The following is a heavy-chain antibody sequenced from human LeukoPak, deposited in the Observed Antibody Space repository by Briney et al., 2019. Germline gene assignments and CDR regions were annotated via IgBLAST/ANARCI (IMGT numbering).Heavy chain of an antibody. D-gene: IGHD3-16*01. CDR3: ASRSAKVTSDAFDI. V-gene: IGHV4-59*12. J-gene: IGHJ3*02. Sequence: SETLSLTCTVSGGSISSYYWSWIRQPPGKGLEWIGYISYSGSTNYNPSLKSRVTISVDTSKNQFSLKLRSVTAADTAVYYCASRSAKVTSDAFDIWGQGTMVTVSS. CDR2: ISYSGST. CDR1: GGSISSYY.